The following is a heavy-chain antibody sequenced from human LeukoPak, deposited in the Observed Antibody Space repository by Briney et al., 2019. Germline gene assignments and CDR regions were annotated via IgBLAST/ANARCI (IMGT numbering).Heavy chain of an antibody. CDR3: AKSVGYSYGYDAFDI. V-gene: IGHV3-30*02. CDR1: GFTFSSYG. D-gene: IGHD5-18*01. Sequence: GGSLRLSCAASGFTFSSYGMHWVRQAPGKGLEWVAFIRYDGSNKYYADSVKGRFTISRDNSKNTLYLQMNSLRAEDTAVYYCAKSVGYSYGYDAFDIWGQGTMVTVSS. CDR2: IRYDGSNK. J-gene: IGHJ3*02.